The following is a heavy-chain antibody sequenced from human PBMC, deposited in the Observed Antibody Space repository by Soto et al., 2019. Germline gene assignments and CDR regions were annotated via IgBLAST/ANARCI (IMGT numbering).Heavy chain of an antibody. Sequence: PSETLSLTCTVSGGSISSGGYYWSWIRQHPGKGLEWIGYIYYSGSTYYNPSLKSRVTISVDTSKNQFSLKLSSVTAADTAVYYCARNQIQLWLGRSEFCWYEDYGDYVGYFDYWGQGTLVTVSS. CDR1: GGSISSGGYY. J-gene: IGHJ4*02. V-gene: IGHV4-31*03. CDR3: ARNQIQLWLGRSEFCWYEDYGDYVGYFDY. CDR2: IYYSGST. D-gene: IGHD5-18*01.